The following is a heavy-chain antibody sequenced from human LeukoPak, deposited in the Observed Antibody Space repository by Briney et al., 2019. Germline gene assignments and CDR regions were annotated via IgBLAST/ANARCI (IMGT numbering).Heavy chain of an antibody. CDR1: GGSFSGYY. CDR3: ARDGYNNNDAFDI. V-gene: IGHV4-34*01. J-gene: IGHJ3*02. CDR2: INHSGTT. D-gene: IGHD5-24*01. Sequence: SETLSLTCAVYGGSFSGYYWSWIRQPPGKGLEWIGEINHSGTTSYNPSLESRVTISLDTSENQFSLRLTSVTAADTAVYYCARDGYNNNDAFDIWGQGTMVTVSS.